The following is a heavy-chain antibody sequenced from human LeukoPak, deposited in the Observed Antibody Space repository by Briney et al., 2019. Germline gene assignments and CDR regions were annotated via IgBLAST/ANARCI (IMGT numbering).Heavy chain of an antibody. CDR1: GFTFSSNG. CDR2: IWYDGSKQ. J-gene: IGHJ4*02. CDR3: ARDLTVTTGY. Sequence: PGGSLRLSCAASGFTFSSNGMHWVRQAPGKGLEWVAVIWYDGSKQYYGDSVKGRFTISRDNAKNSLYLQMNSLRAEDTAVYYCARDLTVTTGYWGQGTLVTVSS. D-gene: IGHD4-17*01. V-gene: IGHV3-33*01.